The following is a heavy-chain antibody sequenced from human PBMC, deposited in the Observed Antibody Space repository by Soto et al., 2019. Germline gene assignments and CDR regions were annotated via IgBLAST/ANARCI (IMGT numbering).Heavy chain of an antibody. V-gene: IGHV1-18*01. J-gene: IGHJ4*02. Sequence: QVQLVQSGTEVKTPGASVKVSCKTSGYTFSKYDISWVRQAPGQGLEWLGLISANSGRANYAQKLQGRVTMTTDTSTSTAYMERGSLRSDDTAVYYCVRQYFDFWTDFPDFDYWGQGTLVTVSS. CDR1: GYTFSKYD. D-gene: IGHD3-3*01. CDR2: ISANSGRA. CDR3: VRQYFDFWTDFPDFDY.